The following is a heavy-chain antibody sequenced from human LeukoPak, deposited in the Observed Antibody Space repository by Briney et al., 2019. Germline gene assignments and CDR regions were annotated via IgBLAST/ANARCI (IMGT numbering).Heavy chain of an antibody. CDR1: GFTFSSYW. CDR3: VTRMSSSSLLDY. J-gene: IGHJ4*02. D-gene: IGHD6-6*01. Sequence: GGSLRLSCAASGFTFSSYWMHWVRHAPGKGLVWVSRINSDGSSTNYADSVKGRFTISRDNAKNTLYLQMNSLRAEDTAVYYFVTRMSSSSLLDYWGQGTLVTVSS. CDR2: INSDGSST. V-gene: IGHV3-74*01.